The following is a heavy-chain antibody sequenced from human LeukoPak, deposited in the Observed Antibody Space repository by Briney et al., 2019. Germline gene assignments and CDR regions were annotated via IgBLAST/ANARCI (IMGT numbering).Heavy chain of an antibody. CDR2: ISAYNGNT. Sequence: GASVKVSCKASGYSFSSYGITWVRQAPGQGVEWMGWISAYNGNTNYAQNLQGRVTITTDTSTSTAYMELRTLTSDDKAVYYCARGYKPPDFDYWGRGTLVTVSS. CDR3: ARGYKPPDFDY. V-gene: IGHV1-18*01. J-gene: IGHJ4*02. CDR1: GYSFSSYG. D-gene: IGHD1-14*01.